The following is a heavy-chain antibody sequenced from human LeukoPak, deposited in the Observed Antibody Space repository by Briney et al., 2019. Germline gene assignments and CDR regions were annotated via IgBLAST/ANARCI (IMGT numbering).Heavy chain of an antibody. CDR3: ARLGTGFLDRFDY. Sequence: ASVKVSCKASGHSFTSYYLHWVRQAPGQGLEWMGLINPSGGSTTYAQKFQGRVTMTRDTSTSTLYMEVSSLRSEDTAVYYCARLGTGFLDRFDYWGQGTLVTVSS. D-gene: IGHD3-3*01. CDR2: INPSGGST. J-gene: IGHJ4*02. CDR1: GHSFTSYY. V-gene: IGHV1-46*01.